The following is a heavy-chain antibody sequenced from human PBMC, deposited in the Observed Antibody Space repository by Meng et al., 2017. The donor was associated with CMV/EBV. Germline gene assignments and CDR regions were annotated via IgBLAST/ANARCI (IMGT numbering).Heavy chain of an antibody. CDR3: AHRITISPVFDP. Sequence: SGPTLVKPTQTLTLTCTFSGFSLSTSGVGVGWIRQPPGKALEWLALIYWNDDKRYSPSLKSRLTITKDTSKNQVVLTMTNMDPVDAATYYCAHRITISPVFDPWGQGTLVTVSS. J-gene: IGHJ5*02. CDR1: GFSLSTSGVG. V-gene: IGHV2-5*01. D-gene: IGHD3-9*01. CDR2: IYWNDDK.